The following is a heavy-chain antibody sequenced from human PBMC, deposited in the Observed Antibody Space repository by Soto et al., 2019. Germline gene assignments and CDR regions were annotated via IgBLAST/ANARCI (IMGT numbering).Heavy chain of an antibody. J-gene: IGHJ4*02. CDR2: INHIGES. V-gene: IGHV4-34*01. D-gene: IGHD3-10*01. CDR3: ARDFGAGAHFDH. CDR1: GGSLTDYW. Sequence: QVHLQQWGTGLLKPSETLSLTCAVYGGSLTDYWWTWIRQTPGKGLEWIGEINHIGESNHNPSLNSRVTISLDTSKNQISLTLTSVPVADTDVYYCARDFGAGAHFDHWGQGSLVTVSS.